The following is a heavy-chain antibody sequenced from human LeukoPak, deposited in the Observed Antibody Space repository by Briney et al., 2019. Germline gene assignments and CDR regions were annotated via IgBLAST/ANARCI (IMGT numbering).Heavy chain of an antibody. CDR1: GYTFTSYY. CDR2: INPSGGST. D-gene: IGHD3-22*01. CDR3: ARAPPGLSRGSSGKFDY. J-gene: IGHJ4*02. V-gene: IGHV1-46*01. Sequence: ASVKVSCKASGYTFTSYYMHWVRQAPGQGLEWMGIINPSGGSTSYAQKFQGRVTMTRDTSTSTVYMELSSLRSEDTAVYYCARAPPGLSRGSSGKFDYWGQGTLVTVSS.